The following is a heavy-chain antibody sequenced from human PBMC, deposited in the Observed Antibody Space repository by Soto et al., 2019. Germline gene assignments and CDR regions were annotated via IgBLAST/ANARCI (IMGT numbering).Heavy chain of an antibody. CDR3: ARLGNEYDSGRVFYF. V-gene: IGHV4-31*03. CDR2: IYHTGST. Sequence: SETLSLTCTVSGDSISRGFYYLSWIRQHPGKGLEWIGNIYHTGSTDFNPSLKSRLTMSVDTSKNQFSLRLTSVTAADTAVYYSARLGNEYDSGRVFYF. D-gene: IGHD3-10*01. J-gene: IGHJ4*01. CDR1: GDSISRGFYY.